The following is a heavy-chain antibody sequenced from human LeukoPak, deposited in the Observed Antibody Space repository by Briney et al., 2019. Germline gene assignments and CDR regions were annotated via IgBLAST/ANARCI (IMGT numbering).Heavy chain of an antibody. J-gene: IGHJ5*02. CDR3: ARRYCSSTSCYRGGWFDP. CDR2: IIPIFGTA. D-gene: IGHD2-2*02. V-gene: IGHV1-69*05. Sequence: SVKVSCKASGGTFSSCAISWVRQAPGQGLEWMGGIIPIFGTANYAQKFQGRVTITTDESTSTAYMELSSLRSEDTAVYYCARRYCSSTSCYRGGWFDPWGQGTLVTVSS. CDR1: GGTFSSCA.